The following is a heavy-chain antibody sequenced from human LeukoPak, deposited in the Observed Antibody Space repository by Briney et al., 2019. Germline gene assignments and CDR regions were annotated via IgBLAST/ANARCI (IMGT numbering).Heavy chain of an antibody. CDR2: IYGGGST. J-gene: IGHJ4*02. V-gene: IGHV3-53*01. CDR1: GFTVSSNY. CDR3: ARSDGIATAGPFDY. D-gene: IGHD6-13*01. Sequence: GGSLRLPCGVSGFTVSSNYMSWVRQAPGKGLEWVSVIYGGGSTYYADSVKRRFTISRDNSKNTLYLQMNTLRAEDTAVYYCARSDGIATAGPFDYWGQGTLVTVS.